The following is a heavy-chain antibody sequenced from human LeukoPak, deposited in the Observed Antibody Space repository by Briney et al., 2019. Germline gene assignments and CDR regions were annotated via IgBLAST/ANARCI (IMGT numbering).Heavy chain of an antibody. Sequence: PGGSLRLSCTASGITVSNNDMCWVRQAPGKGLEWISLIYSGGRTDYADSVKGRFTISRDNSKNTLYLQMNSLRAEDTAVYYCARDFSLTRLERPFDYWGQGTLVTVSS. CDR1: GITVSNND. J-gene: IGHJ4*02. D-gene: IGHD1-1*01. CDR2: IYSGGRT. CDR3: ARDFSLTRLERPFDY. V-gene: IGHV3-53*01.